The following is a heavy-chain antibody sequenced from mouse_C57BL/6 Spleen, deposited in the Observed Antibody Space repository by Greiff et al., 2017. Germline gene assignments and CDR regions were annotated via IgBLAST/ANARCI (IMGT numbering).Heavy chain of an antibody. V-gene: IGHV5-4*01. D-gene: IGHD3-3*01. Sequence: EVQVVESGGGLVKPGGSLKLSCAASGFTFSSYAMSWVRQTPEKRLEWVATISDGGSYTYYPDNVKGRFTISRDNAKNNLYLQMSHLKSEDTAMYYCARYRAVFDYWGQGTTLTVSS. J-gene: IGHJ2*01. CDR2: ISDGGSYT. CDR1: GFTFSSYA. CDR3: ARYRAVFDY.